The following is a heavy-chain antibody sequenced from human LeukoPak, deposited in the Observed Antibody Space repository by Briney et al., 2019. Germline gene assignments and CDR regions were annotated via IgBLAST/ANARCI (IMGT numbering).Heavy chain of an antibody. Sequence: GGSLRLSCAASGFTVSSNYMSWVRQAPGKGLEWVSVIYSGGSTYYADSVKGRFTISRDNSKNTLYLQMNSLRAEDTAVYYCARRGSTRSYGYWFDPWGQGTLVAVSS. V-gene: IGHV3-53*01. D-gene: IGHD1-26*01. CDR1: GFTVSSNY. CDR3: ARRGSTRSYGYWFDP. J-gene: IGHJ5*02. CDR2: IYSGGST.